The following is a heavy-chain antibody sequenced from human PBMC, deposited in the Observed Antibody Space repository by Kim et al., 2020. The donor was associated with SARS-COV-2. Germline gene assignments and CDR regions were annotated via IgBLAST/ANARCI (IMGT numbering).Heavy chain of an antibody. J-gene: IGHJ6*03. Sequence: GGSLRLSCAASGFTFDDYGMSWVRQAPGKGLEWVSGINWNGGSTGYADSVKGRFTISRDNAKNSLYLQMNSLRAEDTALYYCARDRTAMDSYYSYYMDVWAKEPRSPSP. CDR2: INWNGGST. CDR1: GFTFDDYG. D-gene: IGHD5-18*01. V-gene: IGHV3-20*04. CDR3: ARDRTAMDSYYSYYMDV.